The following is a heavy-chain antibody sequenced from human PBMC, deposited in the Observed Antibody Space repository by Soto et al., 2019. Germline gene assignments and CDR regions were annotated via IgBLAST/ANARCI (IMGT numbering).Heavy chain of an antibody. J-gene: IGHJ6*02. D-gene: IGHD3-3*01. CDR1: GFTFSSYA. CDR3: AKGQRNFGPPRAYYYYYYGMDV. V-gene: IGHV3-23*01. CDR2: ISGSGGST. Sequence: PGGSLRLSCAASGFTFSSYAMSWVRQAPGKGLEWVSAISGSGGSTYYADSVKGRFTISRDNSKNTLYLQMNSLRAEDTAVYYCAKGQRNFGPPRAYYYYYYGMDVWGQGTTVTDSS.